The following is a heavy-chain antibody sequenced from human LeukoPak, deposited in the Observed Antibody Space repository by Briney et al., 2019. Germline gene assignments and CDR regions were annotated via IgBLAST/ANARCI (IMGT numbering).Heavy chain of an antibody. CDR2: IYFSGST. J-gene: IGHJ6*03. CDR3: ARGFGVVTAISNYYYMDV. CDR1: GGSISSYY. D-gene: IGHD2-21*02. V-gene: IGHV4-59*01. Sequence: SETLSLTCTVSGGSISSYYWSWIRQPPGPGLEWMGYIYFSGSTNYSPSLKSRVTISVDTSKNQFSLKLSSVTAADTAVYYCARGFGVVTAISNYYYMDVWGKGTTVTVSS.